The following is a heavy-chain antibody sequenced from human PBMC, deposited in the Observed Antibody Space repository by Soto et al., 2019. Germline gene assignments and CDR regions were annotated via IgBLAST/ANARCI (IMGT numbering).Heavy chain of an antibody. V-gene: IGHV3-30-3*01. CDR1: GFTFSSYA. J-gene: IGHJ6*02. CDR2: ISYDGSNK. Sequence: GGSLRLSCAASGFTFSSYAMHWVRQAPGKGLEWVAVISYDGSNKYYADSVKGRFTISRDNSKNTLYLQMNSLRAEDTAVYYCARDTIRPLDSYYYDSSGYWYYYYGMDVWGQGTTVTVSS. D-gene: IGHD3-22*01. CDR3: ARDTIRPLDSYYYDSSGYWYYYYGMDV.